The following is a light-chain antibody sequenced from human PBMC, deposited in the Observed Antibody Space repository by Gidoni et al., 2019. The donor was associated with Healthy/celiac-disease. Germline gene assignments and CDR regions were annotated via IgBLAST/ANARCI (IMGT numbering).Light chain of an antibody. CDR3: QQYNNWWT. Sequence: ELVLTPSPATLSVSPGERATLSCRASQSVSSNLAWYQQKPGQAPRLLIYGASTRATGIQARFSGSGSGTEFTLTISSLQSEDFAVYYCQQYNNWWTFGQGTKVEIK. CDR1: QSVSSN. V-gene: IGKV3-15*01. CDR2: GAS. J-gene: IGKJ1*01.